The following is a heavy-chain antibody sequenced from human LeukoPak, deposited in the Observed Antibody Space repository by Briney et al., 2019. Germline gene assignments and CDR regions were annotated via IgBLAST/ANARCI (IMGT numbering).Heavy chain of an antibody. Sequence: SETLSLTCTVSGGSISSSSYYWGWIRQPPGKGLEWIGSIYYSGSTYYNPSLKSRVTISVDTSKNQFSLKLSSVTAADTAVYYCVAMVRGVIIMEQGYFDYWGQGTLVTVSS. D-gene: IGHD3-10*01. J-gene: IGHJ4*02. CDR3: VAMVRGVIIMEQGYFDY. CDR1: GGSISSSSYY. CDR2: IYYSGST. V-gene: IGHV4-39*01.